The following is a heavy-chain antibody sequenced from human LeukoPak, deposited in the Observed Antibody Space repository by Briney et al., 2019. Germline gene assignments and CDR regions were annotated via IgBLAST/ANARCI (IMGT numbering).Heavy chain of an antibody. CDR3: ARWSCSSTSCSFYYYYYYMDV. J-gene: IGHJ6*03. CDR1: GFTFSTYN. V-gene: IGHV3-48*01. D-gene: IGHD2-2*01. Sequence: GGSLRLSCAASGFTFSTYNMNWVRQAPGKGLEWVSYISSSSSTIYYADSVKGRFTISRDNAKNSLYLQMNSLRAEDTAVYYCARWSCSSTSCSFYYYYYYMDVWGKGTTVTVSS. CDR2: ISSSSSTI.